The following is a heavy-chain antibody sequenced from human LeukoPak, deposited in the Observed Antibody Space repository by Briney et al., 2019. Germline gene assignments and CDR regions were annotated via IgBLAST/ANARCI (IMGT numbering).Heavy chain of an antibody. CDR2: IRWNSGYI. CDR1: GFTFDDYA. Sequence: GRSLRLSCAASGFTFDDYAMHWVRQPPGKGLEWLSIIRWNSGYIGYADSVKCRFTVSRDNAENSVYLQMNSLRPEDTAFYFCAKVRGTYSSGFFFDSWGQGTLVTVSS. J-gene: IGHJ4*02. V-gene: IGHV3-9*01. D-gene: IGHD6-19*01. CDR3: AKVRGTYSSGFFFDS.